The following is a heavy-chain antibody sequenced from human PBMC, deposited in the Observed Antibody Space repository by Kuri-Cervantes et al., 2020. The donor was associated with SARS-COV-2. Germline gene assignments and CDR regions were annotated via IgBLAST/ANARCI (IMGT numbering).Heavy chain of an antibody. V-gene: IGHV1-46*01. J-gene: IGHJ4*02. Sequence: ASVKVSCKASGYTFTSYYMHWVRQAPGQGLEWMGIINPSGGSTSYAQKFQGRVTMTTDTSTSTAYMELRSLRSDDTAVYYRAREKLRYFDWSKPPTPEYYFDYWGQGTLVTVSS. CDR3: AREKLRYFDWSKPPTPEYYFDY. CDR2: INPSGGST. CDR1: GYTFTSYY. D-gene: IGHD3-9*01.